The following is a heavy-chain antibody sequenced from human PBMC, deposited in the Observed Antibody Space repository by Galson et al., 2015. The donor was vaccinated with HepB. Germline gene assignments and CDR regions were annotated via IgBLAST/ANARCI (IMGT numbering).Heavy chain of an antibody. CDR3: AREYTLATERRFDY. CDR2: ISYDGGNK. CDR1: GLSFSSYA. J-gene: IGHJ4*02. Sequence: SLRLSCAASGLSFSSYAMHWFRQAPGKGLEWVALISYDGGNKKYADSAKGRFSISRDNSNNILYLQMNSLRAEDTAFYYCAREYTLATERRFDYWGQGTPVTVSS. V-gene: IGHV3-30-3*01. D-gene: IGHD2-2*02.